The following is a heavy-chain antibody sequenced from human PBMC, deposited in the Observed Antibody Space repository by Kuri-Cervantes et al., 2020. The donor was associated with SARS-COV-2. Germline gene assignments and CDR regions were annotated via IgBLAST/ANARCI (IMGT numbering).Heavy chain of an antibody. CDR1: GFTFNSYE. V-gene: IGHV3-48*03. CDR2: ISGSGNTI. J-gene: IGHJ4*02. D-gene: IGHD6-13*01. Sequence: GESLKISCAASGFTFNSYEMNWVRQAPGKGLEWLSYISGSGNTIYYADSVKGRFTISRDNAENSLYLQMSSLRADDTAIYYCATSPGVYDYWGQGTLVTVSS. CDR3: ATSPGVYDY.